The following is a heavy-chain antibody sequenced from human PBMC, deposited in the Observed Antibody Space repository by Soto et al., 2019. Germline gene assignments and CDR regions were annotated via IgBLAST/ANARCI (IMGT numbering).Heavy chain of an antibody. CDR3: ARMESFGSLNWFDP. Sequence: SVQVSCKASGYTFTNNDVSWVRQATGQGLEWMGWMNPGSGDTGYAQKFQGRVTMTRDISIATAYMELNSLTSEDTAIYYCARMESFGSLNWFDPWGQGTLVTVSS. D-gene: IGHD5-18*01. CDR2: MNPGSGDT. CDR1: GYTFTNND. J-gene: IGHJ5*02. V-gene: IGHV1-8*01.